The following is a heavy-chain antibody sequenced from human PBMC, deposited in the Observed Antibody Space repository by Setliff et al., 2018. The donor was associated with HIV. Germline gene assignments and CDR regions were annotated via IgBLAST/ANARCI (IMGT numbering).Heavy chain of an antibody. D-gene: IGHD1-26*01. V-gene: IGHV1-46*01. CDR2: INPSGGST. CDR1: GYTFTSYG. J-gene: IGHJ4*02. CDR3: ARWSGSYYDY. Sequence: GASVKVSCKASGYTFTSYGISWVRQAPGQGLEWMGIINPSGGSTSYAQKFQGRVTMTRDTSTSTVYMELSSLRSEDTAVYYCARWSGSYYDYWGQGTLVTVSS.